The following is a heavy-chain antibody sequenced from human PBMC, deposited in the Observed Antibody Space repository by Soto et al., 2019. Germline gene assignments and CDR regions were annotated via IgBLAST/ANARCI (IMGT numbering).Heavy chain of an antibody. D-gene: IGHD2-2*01. CDR3: AREGYCSSTSCRTRGWFDP. V-gene: IGHV4-34*01. CDR1: GGSFSGYY. CDR2: INHSGST. J-gene: IGHJ5*02. Sequence: SLTCAVYGGSFSGYYWSWIRQPPGKGLEWIGEINHSGSTNYNPSLKSRVTISVDTSKNQFSLKLSSVTAADTAVYYCAREGYCSSTSCRTRGWFDPWGQGTLVTVSS.